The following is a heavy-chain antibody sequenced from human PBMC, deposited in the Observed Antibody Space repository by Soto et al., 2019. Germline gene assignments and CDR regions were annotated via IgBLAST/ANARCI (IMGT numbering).Heavy chain of an antibody. CDR3: SRGDATKIVVTTYYGMDV. Sequence: QVQLVQSGAEVKKPGASVRVSCKASGGTLRNYGISWVRQAPGQGLEWMGGIIPVFGTANYAQKFQGRVTITADESTSTVYMDVTSLRSEDTAVYYCSRGDATKIVVTTYYGMDVWGQGTTVTVS. CDR1: GGTLRNYG. J-gene: IGHJ6*02. D-gene: IGHD4-17*01. CDR2: IIPVFGTA. V-gene: IGHV1-69*12.